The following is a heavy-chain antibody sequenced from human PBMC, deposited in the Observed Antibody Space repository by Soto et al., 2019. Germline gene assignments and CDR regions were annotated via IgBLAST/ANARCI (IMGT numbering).Heavy chain of an antibody. J-gene: IGHJ3*02. CDR2: ISSSSSYT. V-gene: IGHV3-11*06. Sequence: GGSLRLSCAASGFTFSDYYMSWIRQAPGKGLEWVSYISSSSSYTNYADSVKGRFTISRENAKNSLYLQMNSLRAEDTAVYYCARDYYDSSGYFTDAFDIWGQGTMVTVSS. CDR3: ARDYYDSSGYFTDAFDI. CDR1: GFTFSDYY. D-gene: IGHD3-22*01.